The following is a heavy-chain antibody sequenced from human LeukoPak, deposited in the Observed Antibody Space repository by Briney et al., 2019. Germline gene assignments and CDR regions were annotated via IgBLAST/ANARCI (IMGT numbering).Heavy chain of an antibody. CDR1: GFTFSSYA. J-gene: IGHJ4*02. CDR2: ISGSGGRT. V-gene: IGHV3-23*01. CDR3: AKAVLWFGESYFDY. D-gene: IGHD3-10*01. Sequence: GGSLRLSCAASGFTFSSYAMSWVRQAPGKGLEWVSAISGSGGRTYYADSVKGRFTISRDHSKNTLYLQMNSMRAEDAAVYYCAKAVLWFGESYFDYWGQGTLVTVSS.